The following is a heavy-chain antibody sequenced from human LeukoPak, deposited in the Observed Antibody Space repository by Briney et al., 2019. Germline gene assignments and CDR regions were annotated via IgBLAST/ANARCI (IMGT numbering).Heavy chain of an antibody. Sequence: PSETLSLTCTVSGGSISSGSYYWSWIRQPAGKGLEWIGRIYTSGSTNYNPSLKSRVTISVDTSKNQFSLKLSSVTAADTAVYYCARDLSGFGELDYYYYMDVWGKGTTVTISS. J-gene: IGHJ6*03. V-gene: IGHV4-61*02. CDR1: GGSISSGSYY. CDR3: ARDLSGFGELDYYYYMDV. D-gene: IGHD3-10*01. CDR2: IYTSGST.